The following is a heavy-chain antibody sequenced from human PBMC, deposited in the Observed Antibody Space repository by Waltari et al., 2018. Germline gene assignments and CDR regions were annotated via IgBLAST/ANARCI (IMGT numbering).Heavy chain of an antibody. V-gene: IGHV4-38-2*02. J-gene: IGHJ4*02. CDR2: IYHSGST. CDR3: AREGWKGGAATW. Sequence: QVQLQESGPGLVKPSETLSLTCAVSGYSISSGYYWGWIRQPPGKGLEWIGSIYHSGSTYYNPSLKSRVTISVDTSKNQFSLKLSSVTAADTAVYYCAREGWKGGAATWWGQGTLVTVSS. CDR1: GYSISSGYY. D-gene: IGHD2-15*01.